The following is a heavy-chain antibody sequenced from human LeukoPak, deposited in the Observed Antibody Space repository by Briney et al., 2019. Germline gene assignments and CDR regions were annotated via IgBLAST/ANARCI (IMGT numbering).Heavy chain of an antibody. D-gene: IGHD4-17*01. V-gene: IGHV4-59*01. CDR3: ARVSDYGDYLGP. CDR2: IYYSGST. Sequence: SETLSLTCTVSGGSISSYYWSWIRQPPGKGPEWIGYIYYSGSTNYNPSLKSRVTISVDASKNQFSLKLSSVTAADTAVYYCARVSDYGDYLGPWGQGTLVTVSS. J-gene: IGHJ5*02. CDR1: GGSISSYY.